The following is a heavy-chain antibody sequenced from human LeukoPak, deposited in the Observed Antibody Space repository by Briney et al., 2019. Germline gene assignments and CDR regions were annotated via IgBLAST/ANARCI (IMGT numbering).Heavy chain of an antibody. J-gene: IGHJ4*02. D-gene: IGHD5-18*01. V-gene: IGHV5-51*01. CDR1: GYSFPSYW. Sequence: GESLKISCKGSGYSFPSYWIAWVRQMPGKGLEWMGSIYPCDSDTRYSPSFQGQVTISADQSISTSYLQWSGRKASDTAIYYCAKLGTAVVARYFDYWGQGTQVTVSS. CDR2: IYPCDSDT. CDR3: AKLGTAVVARYFDY.